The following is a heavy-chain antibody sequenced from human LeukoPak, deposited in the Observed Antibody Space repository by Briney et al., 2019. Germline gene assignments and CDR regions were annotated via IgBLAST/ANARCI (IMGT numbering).Heavy chain of an antibody. CDR3: ARARDYSTLYYFDY. J-gene: IGHJ4*02. Sequence: SVKVSCKASGYTFTSYGISWVRQALGQGLEWMGGIIPIFGTANYAQKFQGRVTITTDESTSTAYMELSSLRSEDTAVYYCARARDYSTLYYFDYWGQGTLVTVSS. D-gene: IGHD4-11*01. CDR2: IIPIFGTA. V-gene: IGHV1-69*05. CDR1: GYTFTSYG.